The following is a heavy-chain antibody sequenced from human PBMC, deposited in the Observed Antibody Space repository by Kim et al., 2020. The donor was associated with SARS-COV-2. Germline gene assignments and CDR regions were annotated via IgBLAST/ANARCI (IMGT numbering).Heavy chain of an antibody. CDR1: GFTFSSYA. CDR2: ISGGGVNK. D-gene: IGHD3-3*01. V-gene: IGHV3-23*01. Sequence: GGSLRLSCAASGFTFSSYAMSWVRQAPGKGLEWVSVISGGGVNKCYADSVRGRFTISRDNPKNTLYLQMNSLRDEDTALYYCAKVVVMDDYNYYYYY. J-gene: IGHJ6*03. CDR3: AKVVVMDDYNYYYYY.